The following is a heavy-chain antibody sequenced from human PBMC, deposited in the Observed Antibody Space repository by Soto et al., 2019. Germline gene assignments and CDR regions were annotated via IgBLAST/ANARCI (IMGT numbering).Heavy chain of an antibody. D-gene: IGHD3-22*01. CDR3: ARGYYYDSSGYPSFDY. CDR2: IIPIFGTA. CDR1: GGTFSSYA. Sequence: KVSCKASGGTFSSYAISWVRQAPGQGLEWMGGIIPIFGTANYAQKFQGRVTITADESTSTAYMELSSLRSEDTAVYYCARGYYYDSSGYPSFDYWGQGTLVTVSS. V-gene: IGHV1-69*01. J-gene: IGHJ4*02.